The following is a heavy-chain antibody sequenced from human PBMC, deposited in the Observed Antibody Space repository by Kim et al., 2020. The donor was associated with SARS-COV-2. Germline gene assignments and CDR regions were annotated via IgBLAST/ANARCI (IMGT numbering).Heavy chain of an antibody. CDR1: GYTFTSYY. J-gene: IGHJ3*02. D-gene: IGHD5-18*01. CDR2: INPSGGST. CDR3: ARVGYSYGFGDDAFDI. V-gene: IGHV1-46*01. Sequence: ASVKVSCKASGYTFTSYYMHWVRQAPGQGLEWMGIINPSGGSTSYAQKFQGRVTMTRDTSTSTVYMELSSLRSEDTAVYYCARVGYSYGFGDDAFDIWGQGTMVTVSS.